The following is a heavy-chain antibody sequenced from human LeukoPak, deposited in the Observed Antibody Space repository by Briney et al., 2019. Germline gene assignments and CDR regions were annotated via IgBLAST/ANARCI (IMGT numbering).Heavy chain of an antibody. CDR3: ARGPAAGTGPDY. D-gene: IGHD6-13*01. V-gene: IGHV4-61*01. CDR2: ISDSGGS. Sequence: PSETLSLTCSVSGGSVSSGISYWSWIRQPPGEGLEGIAYISDSGGSDYNPSLRGRVTISLDTSKNQFSLRLTSVTGADTAVYYCARGPAAGTGPDYWGQGTLVTVSS. CDR1: GGSVSSGISY. J-gene: IGHJ4*02.